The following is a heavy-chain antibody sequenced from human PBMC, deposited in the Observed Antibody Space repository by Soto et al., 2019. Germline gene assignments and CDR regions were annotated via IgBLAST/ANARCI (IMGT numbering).Heavy chain of an antibody. D-gene: IGHD3-22*01. CDR2: IIPIFGTA. CDR3: ARGEIYYYDSSGYPSYYYYGMDV. Sequence: ASVKVSCKASGGTFSSYAISWVRQAPGQGLEWMGGIIPIFGTANYAQKFQGRVTITADESTSTAYMELSSLRSEDTAVYYCARGEIYYYDSSGYPSYYYYGMDVWGQGTTVTVSS. V-gene: IGHV1-69*13. CDR1: GGTFSSYA. J-gene: IGHJ6*02.